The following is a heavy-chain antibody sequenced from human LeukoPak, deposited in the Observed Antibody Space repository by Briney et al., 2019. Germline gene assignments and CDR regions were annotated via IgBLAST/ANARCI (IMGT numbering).Heavy chain of an antibody. J-gene: IGHJ4*02. CDR2: INPNRGGT. D-gene: IGHD3-16*02. CDR3: ARVVYDYVWGSYLSIGY. CDR1: GYTFTGYY. V-gene: IGHV1-2*06. Sequence: ASVKVSCKASGYTFTGYYMHWVRQAPGQGLEWMGRINPNRGGTNYAQESQGRVTMTRDTSISTAYMGLSRLRSDDTAVYYCARVVYDYVWGSYLSIGYWGQGTLVTVSS.